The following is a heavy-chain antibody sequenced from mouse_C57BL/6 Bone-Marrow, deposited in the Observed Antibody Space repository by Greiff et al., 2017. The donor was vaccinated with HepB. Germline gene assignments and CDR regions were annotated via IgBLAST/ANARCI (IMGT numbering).Heavy chain of an antibody. V-gene: IGHV14-4*01. Sequence: VQLKESGAELVRPGASVKLSCTASGFNIKDDYMHWVKQRPEQGLEWIGWIDPENGDTEYASKFQGKATITADTSSNTAYLQLSSLTSEDTAVYYCTRGGNYERYWGQGTTLTVSS. J-gene: IGHJ2*01. D-gene: IGHD2-1*01. CDR1: GFNIKDDY. CDR3: TRGGNYERY. CDR2: IDPENGDT.